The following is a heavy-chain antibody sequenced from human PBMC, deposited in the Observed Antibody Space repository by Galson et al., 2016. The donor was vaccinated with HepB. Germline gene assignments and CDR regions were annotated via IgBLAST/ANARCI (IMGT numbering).Heavy chain of an antibody. CDR3: TKTGQEWVYGSGSYFDY. D-gene: IGHD3-10*01. Sequence: SLRLSCAASGFASDAHTMHWVRQPPGKGLEWVSFISWDGSTTYYANSVKGRFTTPRDNSKNSLYLQMNSLRTEDTALYYCTKTGQEWVYGSGSYFDYWGQGTLVTVSS. CDR1: GFASDAHT. V-gene: IGHV3-43*01. CDR2: ISWDGSTT. J-gene: IGHJ4*02.